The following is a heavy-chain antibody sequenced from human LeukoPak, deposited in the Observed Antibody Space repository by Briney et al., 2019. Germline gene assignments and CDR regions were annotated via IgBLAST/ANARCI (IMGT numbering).Heavy chain of an antibody. CDR1: GGSISSSSYY. V-gene: IGHV4-39*07. Sequence: PSETLSLTCTVSGGSISSSSYYWGWIRQPPGKGLEWIGSIYYSGSTYYNPSLKSRVTISVDTSKNQFSLKLSSVTAADTAVYYCARDVGGPSGVTTTPFDYWGQGTLVTVSS. J-gene: IGHJ4*02. CDR3: ARDVGGPSGVTTTPFDY. CDR2: IYYSGST. D-gene: IGHD4-17*01.